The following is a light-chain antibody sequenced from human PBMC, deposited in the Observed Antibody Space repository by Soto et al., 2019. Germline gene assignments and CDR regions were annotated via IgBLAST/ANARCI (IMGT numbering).Light chain of an antibody. CDR3: QQRSNWPIT. Sequence: EIVMTQSPATLSVSPGEIATLSCSASQSVRSNLARYQQKPGQAPRLLIYDASNRATGVPARFRGSGSGTDFTLTISSLEPEDFSVYYCQQRSNWPITFGQGTRLEIK. CDR2: DAS. V-gene: IGKV3-11*01. J-gene: IGKJ5*01. CDR1: QSVRSN.